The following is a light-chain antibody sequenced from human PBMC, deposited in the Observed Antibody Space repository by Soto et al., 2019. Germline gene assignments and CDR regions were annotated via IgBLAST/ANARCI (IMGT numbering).Light chain of an antibody. Sequence: EIVLTQSPATLSLSPGERATLSCRASQNIGTFLAWYQQKPGQPPRRVIYDTSTRATGIPARFSGSGSGTDFALTISSLEPEDFAVYFCQHRDNWPPGATFGGGTKVEIK. CDR1: QNIGTF. J-gene: IGKJ4*01. CDR3: QHRDNWPPGAT. V-gene: IGKV3-11*01. CDR2: DTS.